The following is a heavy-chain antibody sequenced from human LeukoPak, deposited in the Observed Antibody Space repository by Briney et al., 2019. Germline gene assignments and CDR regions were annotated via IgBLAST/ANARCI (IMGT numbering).Heavy chain of an antibody. V-gene: IGHV3-21*01. Sequence: GGSLRLSCAASGFTFSNYSMNWVRQAPGKGLEWVSSISSSSSYIYYADSVKGRFTISRDNAKNSMYLQMNSLRAEDTAVYYCARDGSPRKNYDFWSGYPNWFDPWGQGTLVTVSS. CDR1: GFTFSNYS. J-gene: IGHJ5*02. D-gene: IGHD3-3*01. CDR2: ISSSSSYI. CDR3: ARDGSPRKNYDFWSGYPNWFDP.